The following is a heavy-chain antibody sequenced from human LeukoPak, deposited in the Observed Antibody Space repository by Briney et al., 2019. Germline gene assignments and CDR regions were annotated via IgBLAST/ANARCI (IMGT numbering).Heavy chain of an antibody. CDR3: AKLRLTGTTDFFDY. D-gene: IGHD1-7*01. J-gene: IGHJ4*02. Sequence: PGGSLRLSCAASGFTFSSYGMSWVRQAPGKGLEWVSVISTRSDAKYYADSVKGRLTISRDNSKNTLYLQMNSLRAEDTAVYYCAKLRLTGTTDFFDYWGQGTLVTVSS. CDR1: GFTFSSYG. V-gene: IGHV3-23*01. CDR2: ISTRSDAK.